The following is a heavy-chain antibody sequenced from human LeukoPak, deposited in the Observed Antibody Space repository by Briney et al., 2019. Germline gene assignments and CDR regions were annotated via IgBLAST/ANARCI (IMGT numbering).Heavy chain of an antibody. CDR3: ARDENTWNDGPAIDAFDI. D-gene: IGHD1-20*01. CDR2: IYYSGST. J-gene: IGHJ3*02. V-gene: IGHV4-59*12. Sequence: NPSETLSLTCTVSGGSISSYYWSWIRQPPGKGLEWIGYIYYSGSTNYNPSLKSRVTISVDTSMNQFSLKLSSVTAADTAVYYCARDENTWNDGPAIDAFDIWGRGTMVTVSS. CDR1: GGSISSYY.